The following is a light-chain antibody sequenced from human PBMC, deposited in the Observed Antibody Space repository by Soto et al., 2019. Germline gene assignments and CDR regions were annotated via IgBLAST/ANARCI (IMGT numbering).Light chain of an antibody. V-gene: IGKV3-15*01. J-gene: IGKJ2*01. Sequence: EILMTQSQATLSFSXXXXXTLSCRASQRISSNVAWYQLKPGQAPRLLIYGASTRATGVPARFSGGGSGTEFTLTISSLQSEDFAVYFCQQYKDWPPYTFGQGTKLEIK. CDR3: QQYKDWPPYT. CDR1: QRISSN. CDR2: GAS.